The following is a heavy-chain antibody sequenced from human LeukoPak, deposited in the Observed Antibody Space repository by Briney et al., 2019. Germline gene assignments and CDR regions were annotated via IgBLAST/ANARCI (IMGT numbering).Heavy chain of an antibody. CDR2: INHSGST. CDR1: GGSFSGYY. CDR3: ARGTDYYDSSGYYFDY. V-gene: IGHV4-34*01. J-gene: IGHJ4*02. D-gene: IGHD3-22*01. Sequence: SETLSLTCAVYGGSFSGYYWSWIRQPPGKGLEWIGEINHSGSTNYNPSIKSRVTISVDTSKNQFSLKLSSVTAADTAVYYCARGTDYYDSSGYYFDYWGQGTLVTVSS.